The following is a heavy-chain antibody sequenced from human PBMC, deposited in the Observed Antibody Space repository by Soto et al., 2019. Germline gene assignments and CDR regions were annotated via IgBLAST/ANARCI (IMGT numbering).Heavy chain of an antibody. J-gene: IGHJ5*02. CDR3: ARADCNLTHVWFDT. Sequence: QVQLVQSGAEVKKPGASVKVSCKASGYTFTSYAMHWVRQAPGHRLEWMGWINAGNGNTKYSQKFQGRVTITRDTSAITAYMELSSLRSEDTAVYYCARADCNLTHVWFDTWGQGTLVTVST. CDR1: GYTFTSYA. V-gene: IGHV1-3*01. D-gene: IGHD2-21*02. CDR2: INAGNGNT.